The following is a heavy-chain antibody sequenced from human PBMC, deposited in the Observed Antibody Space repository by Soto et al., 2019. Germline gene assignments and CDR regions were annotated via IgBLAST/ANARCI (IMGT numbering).Heavy chain of an antibody. CDR3: ARAGCDGGSCYTLVGLRYGMDV. V-gene: IGHV3-30-3*01. CDR1: GFTFSSYA. CDR2: ISYDGSNK. D-gene: IGHD2-15*01. J-gene: IGHJ6*02. Sequence: QVQLVESGGGVVQPGRSLRLSWAASGFTFSSYAMHWVRQARGKGLEWVAVISYDGSNKYYADSVKGRFTISRDNSKNTLYLQMNSLRAEDTAVYYCARAGCDGGSCYTLVGLRYGMDVWGQGTTVIVSS.